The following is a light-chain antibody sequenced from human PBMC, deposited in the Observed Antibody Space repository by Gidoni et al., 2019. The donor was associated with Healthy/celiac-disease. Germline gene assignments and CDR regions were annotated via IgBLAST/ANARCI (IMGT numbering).Light chain of an antibody. Sequence: QSVLTQPPSASGTPGQRVTISCSGSSSNIGSNTVNWYQQLPGTAPKLLIYSNNQRPPGVPDRFSGSKSGTSASLAISGLQSEDEADYYCAAWDDSLNGSVVFGGGTKLTVL. CDR1: SSNIGSNT. CDR2: SNN. J-gene: IGLJ2*01. V-gene: IGLV1-44*01. CDR3: AAWDDSLNGSVV.